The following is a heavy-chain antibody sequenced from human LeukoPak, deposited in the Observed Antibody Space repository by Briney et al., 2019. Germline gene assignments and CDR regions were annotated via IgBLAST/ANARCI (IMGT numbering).Heavy chain of an antibody. J-gene: IGHJ4*02. CDR2: ISGSGGRT. Sequence: GALRLSCAASGFTFSSYAMSWVRQAPGKGLEWVSAISGSGGRTYYADSVKGRFTISRDNSKDTLFLQMDSLRAEDTAVYYCAKIRGEVVVAATNYWGQGTLVSVSS. CDR1: GFTFSSYA. CDR3: AKIRGEVVVAATNY. V-gene: IGHV3-23*01. D-gene: IGHD2-15*01.